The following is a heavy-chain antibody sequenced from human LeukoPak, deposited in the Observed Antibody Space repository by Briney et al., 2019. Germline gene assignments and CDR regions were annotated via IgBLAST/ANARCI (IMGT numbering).Heavy chain of an antibody. CDR3: AKHLLKNYYDSSGYQAFDY. CDR2: ISGSGGST. CDR1: GFTFSSNA. J-gene: IGHJ4*02. D-gene: IGHD3-22*01. V-gene: IGHV3-23*01. Sequence: GGSLRLSCAASGFTFSSNAMSWVRQAPGKGLEWVSAISGSGGSTYYADSVKGRFTISRDNSKNTLYLQMNSLRAEDTAVYYCAKHLLKNYYDSSGYQAFDYWGQGTLVTVSS.